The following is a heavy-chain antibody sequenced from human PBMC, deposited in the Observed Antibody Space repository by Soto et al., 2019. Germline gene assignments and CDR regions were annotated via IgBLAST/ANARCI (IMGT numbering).Heavy chain of an antibody. V-gene: IGHV4-30-2*01. CDR3: ARGLSEYYDFWSGYYQGYGMDV. Sequence: TLSLTCAVSGGSISSGGYSWSWIRQPPGKGLEWIGYIYHSGITYYNPSLKSRVTISVDRSKNQFSLKLSSVTAADTAVYYCARGLSEYYDFWSGYYQGYGMDVWGQGTTVTVSS. D-gene: IGHD3-3*01. J-gene: IGHJ6*02. CDR2: IYHSGIT. CDR1: GGSISSGGYS.